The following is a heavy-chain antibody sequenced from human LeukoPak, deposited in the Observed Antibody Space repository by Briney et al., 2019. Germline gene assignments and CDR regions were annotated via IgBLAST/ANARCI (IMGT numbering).Heavy chain of an antibody. CDR2: ISYDGSNK. CDR3: ATATIFGVVLYY. CDR1: GFTFSSYA. Sequence: GGSLRLSCAASGFTFSSYAMHWVRQAPGKGLEWVAVISYDGSNKYYADSVRGRFTISRDNSKSTLYLQMNSLRTEDTAVYYCATATIFGVVLYYWGQGTLVTVSS. D-gene: IGHD3-3*01. J-gene: IGHJ4*02. V-gene: IGHV3-30*04.